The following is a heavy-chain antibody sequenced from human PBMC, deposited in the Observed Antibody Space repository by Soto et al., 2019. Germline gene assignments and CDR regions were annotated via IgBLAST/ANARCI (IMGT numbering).Heavy chain of an antibody. CDR3: AREESYSLFDY. D-gene: IGHD1-26*01. Sequence: GGSLRLSCAASGFTFSSFGMHWVRQAPGKGLEWVAVIWYDGSNKYYADSVKGRFSISRDNSKSTLYLQMNSLRAEDTAVYYCAREESYSLFDYWGQGTLVTVSS. J-gene: IGHJ4*02. CDR1: GFTFSSFG. V-gene: IGHV3-33*01. CDR2: IWYDGSNK.